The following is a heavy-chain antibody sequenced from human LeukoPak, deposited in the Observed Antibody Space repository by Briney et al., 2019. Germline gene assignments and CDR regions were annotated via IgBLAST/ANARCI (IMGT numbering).Heavy chain of an antibody. V-gene: IGHV3-48*04. CDR3: SRDFQRVGYYYYYMDV. CDR2: ISSSSSTI. CDR1: GFTFSSYS. Sequence: GGSLRLSCAASGFTFSSYSMNWVRQAPGKGLEWVSYISSSSSTIYYADSVKGRFTISRDNAKNSLYLQMNSLRAEDTAVYYCSRDFQRVGYYYYYMDVWGKGTTVTVSS. J-gene: IGHJ6*03. D-gene: IGHD1-26*01.